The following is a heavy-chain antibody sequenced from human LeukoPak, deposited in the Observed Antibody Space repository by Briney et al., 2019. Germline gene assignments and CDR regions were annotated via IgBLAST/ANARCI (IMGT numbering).Heavy chain of an antibody. CDR1: GYIFTSYW. Sequence: GESLKISCKGSGYIFTSYWIAWVRQMPGKGLEWMGIIYPGDSDTRYSPSFQGQVTISADKSITTAYLQWSSLKASDTAMYYCAREGPTDTYYYDSGGYAYWGQGTLVTVSS. J-gene: IGHJ4*02. CDR2: IYPGDSDT. V-gene: IGHV5-51*01. CDR3: AREGPTDTYYYDSGGYAY. D-gene: IGHD3-22*01.